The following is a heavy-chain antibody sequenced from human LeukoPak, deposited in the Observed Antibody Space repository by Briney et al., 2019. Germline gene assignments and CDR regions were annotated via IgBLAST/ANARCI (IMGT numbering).Heavy chain of an antibody. CDR1: GFTFSSYA. CDR2: ISGSGGST. J-gene: IGHJ4*02. D-gene: IGHD3-22*01. CDR3: AKVPRMTTNYYYSSGQKQYYFDY. Sequence: GGSLRLSCAASGFTFSSYAMSWVRQAPGKGLEWVSAISGSGGSTYYADSVKGRFTISRDNSKNTLYLQMNSLRAEDTAVYYCAKVPRMTTNYYYSSGQKQYYFDYWGQGTLVTVSS. V-gene: IGHV3-23*01.